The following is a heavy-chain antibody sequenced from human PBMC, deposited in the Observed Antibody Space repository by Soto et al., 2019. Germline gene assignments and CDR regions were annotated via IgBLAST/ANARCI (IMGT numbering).Heavy chain of an antibody. J-gene: IGHJ4*02. V-gene: IGHV3-21*06. Sequence: PGGSLRLSCAASGFTFSDYSMNWVRQAPGKGLEWVSSSRRSSTLLHYADSVKGRFTISRDTAKNSLYLQMNSLRAEDTAVYYCAREYYYESNGWLRPFDYWGQGTLVTVSS. CDR1: GFTFSDYS. CDR2: SRRSSTLL. CDR3: AREYYYESNGWLRPFDY. D-gene: IGHD3-22*01.